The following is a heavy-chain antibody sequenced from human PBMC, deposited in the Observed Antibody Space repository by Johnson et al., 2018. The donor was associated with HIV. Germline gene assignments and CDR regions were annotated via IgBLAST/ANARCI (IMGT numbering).Heavy chain of an antibody. CDR2: IQYDGGDK. CDR3: AKDQGGSYPYDAFDI. J-gene: IGHJ3*02. Sequence: QVHLVESGGGVVQPGGPLRLSCAASGFTFRTNGMHWVRQAPGKGLEWISFIQYDGGDKYYVDSVKGRFTISRNNAKNSLYLQMNSLRAEDTAVYYCAKDQGGSYPYDAFDIWGQGTMVTVSS. CDR1: GFTFRTNG. V-gene: IGHV3-30*02. D-gene: IGHD1-26*01.